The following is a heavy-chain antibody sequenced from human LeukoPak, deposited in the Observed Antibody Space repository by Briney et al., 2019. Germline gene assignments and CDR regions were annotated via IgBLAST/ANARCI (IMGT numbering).Heavy chain of an antibody. Sequence: SETLSLTCDVSGDSIGLGYWWTWVRQAPGEGLEWVGEIYHSGSTNYNPSLKSRVTISVDNSKTQFSMSLTSVTAADTAVYYCARGPQRSYYDDSGYNGIDYWGQGTLVIVSS. V-gene: IGHV4/OR15-8*01. CDR2: IYHSGST. CDR1: GDSIGLGYW. D-gene: IGHD3-22*01. J-gene: IGHJ4*02. CDR3: ARGPQRSYYDDSGYNGIDY.